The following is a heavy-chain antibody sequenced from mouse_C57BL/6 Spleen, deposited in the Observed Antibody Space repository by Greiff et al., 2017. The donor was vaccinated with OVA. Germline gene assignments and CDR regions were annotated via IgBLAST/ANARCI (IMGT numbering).Heavy chain of an antibody. D-gene: IGHD2-10*02. V-gene: IGHV2-5*01. J-gene: IGHJ2*01. Sequence: VMLVESGPGLVQPSQSLSITCTVSGFSLTSYGVHWVRQSPGKGLEWLGVIWRGGSTDYNAAFMSRLSITKDNSKSQVFFKMNSLQADDTAIYYCAKNGGYGNYFDYWGQGTTLTVSS. CDR3: AKNGGYGNYFDY. CDR2: IWRGGST. CDR1: GFSLTSYG.